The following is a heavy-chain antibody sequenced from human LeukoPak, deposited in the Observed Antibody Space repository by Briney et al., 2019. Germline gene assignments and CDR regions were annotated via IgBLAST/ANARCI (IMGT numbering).Heavy chain of an antibody. V-gene: IGHV3-7*03. J-gene: IGHJ4*02. CDR2: IKQGGSEK. CDR3: ARVSRYCSSTSCQDFDF. D-gene: IGHD2-2*01. Sequence: GGSLSLSCAASGFSFSSYWMSWVRQTPGKGLEWVANIKQGGSEKYYVDSVKGRFTISRDNVKSSLFLQMNTLRAEDTAVYYCARVSRYCSSTSCQDFDFWGQGTLVTVSS. CDR1: GFSFSSYW.